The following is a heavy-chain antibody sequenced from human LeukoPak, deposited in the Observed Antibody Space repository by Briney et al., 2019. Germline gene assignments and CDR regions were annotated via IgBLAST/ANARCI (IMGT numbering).Heavy chain of an antibody. V-gene: IGHV3-7*01. J-gene: IGHJ6*03. D-gene: IGHD5-12*01. Sequence: GGSLRLSCAASGFTFSSYWMSWVRQAPGKGLEWVANIKQDGSEKYYVDSVKGRFTISRDNAKNSLYLQMNSLRAEDTAVYYCARGNSGYDSYYYYYMDVWGKGTTVTISS. CDR1: GFTFSSYW. CDR3: ARGNSGYDSYYYYYMDV. CDR2: IKQDGSEK.